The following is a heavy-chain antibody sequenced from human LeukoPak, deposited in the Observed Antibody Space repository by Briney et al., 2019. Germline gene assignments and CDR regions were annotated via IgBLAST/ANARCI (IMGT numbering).Heavy chain of an antibody. D-gene: IGHD3-3*01. V-gene: IGHV4-38-2*02. CDR1: GYSISSGYY. Sequence: SETLSLTCTVSGYSISSGYYWGWIRQPPGKGLEWIGSIYHSGSTYYNPSLKSRVTISVDTSKNQFSLKLSSVTAADTAVYYCARVGYITIFGVVIPNWIDPWGQGTLVTVSS. CDR3: ARVGYITIFGVVIPNWIDP. CDR2: IYHSGST. J-gene: IGHJ5*02.